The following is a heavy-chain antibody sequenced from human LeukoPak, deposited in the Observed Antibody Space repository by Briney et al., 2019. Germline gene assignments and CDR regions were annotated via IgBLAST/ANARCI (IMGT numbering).Heavy chain of an antibody. Sequence: GESLKISCKGSGYRFTSYWIGWVRQMPGKGLEWMGIIYPGDSDTRYSPSFQGQVTISADKSISTAYLQWSSLKASDTAMYYCARQVDYDILTGYWEFGWFDPWGQGTLVTVSS. CDR2: IYPGDSDT. CDR3: ARQVDYDILTGYWEFGWFDP. D-gene: IGHD3-9*01. V-gene: IGHV5-51*01. J-gene: IGHJ5*02. CDR1: GYRFTSYW.